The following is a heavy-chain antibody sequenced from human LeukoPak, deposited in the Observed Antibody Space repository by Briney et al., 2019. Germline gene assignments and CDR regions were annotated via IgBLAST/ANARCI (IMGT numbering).Heavy chain of an antibody. J-gene: IGHJ3*02. CDR2: INPNSGGT. D-gene: IGHD1-1*01. Sequence: GASVKVSCKASGYTFTGYYMHWVRQAPGQGLEWMGWINPNSGGTNYAQKFQGWVTMTRDTSSSTAYMELSRLRSDDTAVYYCARVGLEDNWNDDLAFDIWGQGTMVTVSS. CDR3: ARVGLEDNWNDDLAFDI. CDR1: GYTFTGYY. V-gene: IGHV1-2*04.